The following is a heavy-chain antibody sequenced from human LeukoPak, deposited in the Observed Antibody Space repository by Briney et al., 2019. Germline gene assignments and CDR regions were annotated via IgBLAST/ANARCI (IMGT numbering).Heavy chain of an antibody. CDR3: ARQGFFWSGYRLPPRRYFDY. V-gene: IGHV4-39*01. J-gene: IGHJ4*02. Sequence: SETLSLTCTVSGGSISGSSYYWGWIRQPPGKGLEWIGSIYYSGSTSYNPSLKSRVTISVDTSKDQFSLKLSSVSAADTAVYYCARQGFFWSGYRLPPRRYFDYWGQGTLVTVSS. CDR2: IYYSGST. CDR1: GGSISGSSYY. D-gene: IGHD3-3*01.